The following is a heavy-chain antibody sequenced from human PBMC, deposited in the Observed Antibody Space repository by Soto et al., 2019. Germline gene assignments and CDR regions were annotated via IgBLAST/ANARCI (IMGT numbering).Heavy chain of an antibody. Sequence: SVKVSCKASGGTFSSYAISWVRQAPGQGLEWMGGIIPIFGTANYAQKFQGRVTITADESTSTAYMELSSLRSEDTAVYYCARGGGSYYGYNWFDPWGQGTLVTVSS. J-gene: IGHJ5*02. CDR3: ARGGGSYYGYNWFDP. V-gene: IGHV1-69*13. D-gene: IGHD1-26*01. CDR2: IIPIFGTA. CDR1: GGTFSSYA.